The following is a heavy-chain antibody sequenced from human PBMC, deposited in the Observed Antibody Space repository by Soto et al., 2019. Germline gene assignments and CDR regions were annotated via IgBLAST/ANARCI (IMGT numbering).Heavy chain of an antibody. V-gene: IGHV3-48*03. J-gene: IGHJ6*02. CDR2: ISSRGTTI. Sequence: AGSLRLSCAASGFTFSDYELSWVRQGPGKGPEWVSRISSRGTTIHYADSVKGRVTISRDNAKNSLFLQMNGLRAEDTGVYYCARANYLRGLDVWGQGTTVTVSS. D-gene: IGHD1-7*01. CDR1: GFTFSDYE. CDR3: ARANYLRGLDV.